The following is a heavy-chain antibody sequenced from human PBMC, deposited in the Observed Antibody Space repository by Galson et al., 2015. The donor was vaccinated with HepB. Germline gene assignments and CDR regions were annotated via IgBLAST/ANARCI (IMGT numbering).Heavy chain of an antibody. CDR3: AKDSYDSSGYWGSYYYGMDV. J-gene: IGHJ6*02. D-gene: IGHD3-22*01. CDR2: ISGSGIYT. Sequence: SLRLSCAASGFTFTSYGMSWVRQAPGKGLEWVSGISGSGIYTYYADSVKGRFTISRDNSKNTLYLQMNSLRAEDTAVYYCAKDSYDSSGYWGSYYYGMDVWGQGTTVTVSS. V-gene: IGHV3-23*01. CDR1: GFTFTSYG.